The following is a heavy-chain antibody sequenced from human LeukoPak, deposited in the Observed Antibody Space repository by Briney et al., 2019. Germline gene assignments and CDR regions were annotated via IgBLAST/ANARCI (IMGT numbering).Heavy chain of an antibody. V-gene: IGHV1-69*13. CDR2: IIPIFGTA. J-gene: IGHJ4*02. CDR1: GGTFSSYA. CDR3: AKVSRYGSGSIPSPDY. Sequence: AASVKVSCKASGGTFSSYAISWVRQAPGQGLEWMGGIIPIFGTANYAQKFQGRVTITADESTSTAYMELSSLRSEDTAVYYCAKVSRYGSGSIPSPDYWGQGTLVTVSS. D-gene: IGHD3-10*01.